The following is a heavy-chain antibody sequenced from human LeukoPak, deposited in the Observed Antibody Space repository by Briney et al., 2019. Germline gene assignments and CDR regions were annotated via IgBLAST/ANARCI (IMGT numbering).Heavy chain of an antibody. CDR1: GFTLSSYC. V-gene: IGHV3-30*02. Sequence: GESLRLSCPASGFTLSSYCMHWVRQAQGKGREWVAFIRYDGSNKYYADSVKGRFTISRDNSKNTLYLQMNSLRAEDTAVYYCAKDLVDYYASSHDDYWGQGSLVSVSS. D-gene: IGHD3-22*01. J-gene: IGHJ4*02. CDR3: AKDLVDYYASSHDDY. CDR2: IRYDGSNK.